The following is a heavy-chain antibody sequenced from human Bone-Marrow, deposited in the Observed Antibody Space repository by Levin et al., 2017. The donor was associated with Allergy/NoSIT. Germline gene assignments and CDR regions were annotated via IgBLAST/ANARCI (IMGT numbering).Heavy chain of an antibody. CDR1: GYSFTTYW. J-gene: IGHJ6*02. CDR3: VRQGDDSGGYREYYYGMAV. D-gene: IGHD1-26*01. Sequence: KCGESLKISCKASGYSFTTYWIGWVRQMPGKGLEWMGIIYPGDSHLKYSPSFEGQVTISADKSINTAYLQWNSLKASDTAIYYCVRQGDDSGGYREYYYGMAVWGRGTTVTVSS. V-gene: IGHV5-51*01. CDR2: IYPGDSHL.